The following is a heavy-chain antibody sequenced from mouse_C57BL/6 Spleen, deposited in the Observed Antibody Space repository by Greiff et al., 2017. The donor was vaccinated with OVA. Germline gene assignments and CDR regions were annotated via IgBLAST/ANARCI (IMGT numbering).Heavy chain of an antibody. J-gene: IGHJ2*01. Sequence: EVQLQESGGGLVQPGGSMKLSCAASGFTFSDAWMDWVRQSPEKGLEWVAEIRNKANNHATYYAESVKGRFTISRDDSKSSVYLQMNSLRAEDTGIYYCTVDSSGYRFDYWGQGTTLTVSS. CDR1: GFTFSDAW. D-gene: IGHD3-2*02. V-gene: IGHV6-6*01. CDR2: IRNKANNHAT. CDR3: TVDSSGYRFDY.